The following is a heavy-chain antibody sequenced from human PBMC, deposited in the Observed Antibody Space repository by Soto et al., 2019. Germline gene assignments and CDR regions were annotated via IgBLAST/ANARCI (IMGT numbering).Heavy chain of an antibody. CDR3: ARDEGIVVVIPVGGYYYGMDV. V-gene: IGHV1-69*06. CDR2: IIPIFGTA. CDR1: GGTFSSYA. J-gene: IGHJ6*02. D-gene: IGHD3-22*01. Sequence: SVKVSCKASGGTFSSYAISWVRQAPGQGLEWMGGIIPIFGTANYAQKFQGRVTITADKSTSTAYMELSSLRSEDTAVYYCARDEGIVVVIPVGGYYYGMDVWGQGTTVTGSS.